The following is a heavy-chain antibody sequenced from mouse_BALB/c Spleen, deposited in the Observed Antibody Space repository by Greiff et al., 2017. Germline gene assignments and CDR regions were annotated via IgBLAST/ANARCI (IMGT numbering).Heavy chain of an antibody. J-gene: IGHJ2*01. V-gene: IGHV1-7*01. CDR2: INPSTGYT. D-gene: IGHD2-3*01. CDR1: GYTFTSYW. CDR3: ARSPYDFDY. Sequence: QVQLQQSGAELAKPGASVKMSCKASGYTFTSYWMHWVKQRPGQGLEWIGYINPSTGYTEYNQKFKDKATLTADKSSSTAYMQLSSLTSEDSAVYYCARSPYDFDYWGQGTTLTVSS.